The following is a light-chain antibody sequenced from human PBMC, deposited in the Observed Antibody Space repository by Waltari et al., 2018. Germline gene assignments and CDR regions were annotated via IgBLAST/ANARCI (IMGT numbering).Light chain of an antibody. CDR1: DIGRTN. V-gene: IGLV3-21*04. CDR2: YDS. CDR3: QVWDPNSDHLVV. J-gene: IGLJ2*01. Sequence: SYVLTQAPSVSVAPGQTATITWGGNDIGRTNVHWYQQKPGQAPIVVIYYDSDRPSGIPERFSGSNSENTATLTISRVEAGDEADYFCQVWDPNSDHLVVFGGGTKLTVL.